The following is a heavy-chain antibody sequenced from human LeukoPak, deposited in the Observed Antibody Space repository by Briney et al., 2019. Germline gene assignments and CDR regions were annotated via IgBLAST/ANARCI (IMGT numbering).Heavy chain of an antibody. D-gene: IGHD3-10*01. J-gene: IGHJ4*02. V-gene: IGHV4-59*01. CDR3: ARGRVNTGSYSFYLDS. CDR1: GGSISGYY. Sequence: SETLSLTCTVSGGSISGYYWTWIRQSPGKGLEWIGYIYDNGSTNYNTSLRSRVTMSIDTSRSEFSLRVTSVSTADAAVYYCARGRVNTGSYSFYLDSWGQGTLLTVSS. CDR2: IYDNGST.